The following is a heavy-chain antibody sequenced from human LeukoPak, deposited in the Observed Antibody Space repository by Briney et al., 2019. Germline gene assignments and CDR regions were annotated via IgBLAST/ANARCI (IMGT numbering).Heavy chain of an antibody. J-gene: IGHJ4*02. CDR3: ATEGGSYYVH. Sequence: GGSLRLSCAASGFTFSDSAMHWVRQASGKGLEWVGRIRSKANSYATGYAAPVKGRFTISRDDSKDTAYLQMNSLKTEDTAVYFCATEGGSYYVHWGQGTLVTVSS. V-gene: IGHV3-73*01. D-gene: IGHD1-26*01. CDR1: GFTFSDSA. CDR2: IRSKANSYAT.